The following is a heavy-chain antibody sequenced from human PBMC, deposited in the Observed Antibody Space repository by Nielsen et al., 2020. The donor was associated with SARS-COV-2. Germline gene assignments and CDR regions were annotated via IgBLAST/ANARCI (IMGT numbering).Heavy chain of an antibody. CDR3: ARVLRYIAVAGNSNYYFDY. D-gene: IGHD6-19*01. V-gene: IGHV3-74*01. CDR2: INSDGSST. J-gene: IGHJ4*02. Sequence: WIRQPPGKGLVWVSRINSDGSSTSYADSVKGRFTISRDNAKNTLYLQMSSLRAEDTAVYYCARVLRYIAVAGNSNYYFDYWGQGTLVTVSS.